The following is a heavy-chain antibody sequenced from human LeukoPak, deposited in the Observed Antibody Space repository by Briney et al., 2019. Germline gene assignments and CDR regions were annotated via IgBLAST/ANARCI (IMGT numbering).Heavy chain of an antibody. Sequence: PSETLSLTCAVSGGSISSSNWWSWVRQPPGKGLEWIGEIYHSGSTNYNPSLKSRLTISVDKPKNQFSLKLNSVTAADTAVYYCARVGSSWYGSFDYWGQGTLVTVSS. CDR1: GGSISSSNW. CDR2: IYHSGST. V-gene: IGHV4-4*02. J-gene: IGHJ4*02. D-gene: IGHD6-13*01. CDR3: ARVGSSWYGSFDY.